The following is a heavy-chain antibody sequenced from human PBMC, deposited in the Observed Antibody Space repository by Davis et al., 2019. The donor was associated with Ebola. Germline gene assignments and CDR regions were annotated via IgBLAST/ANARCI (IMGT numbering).Heavy chain of an antibody. D-gene: IGHD5-18*01. Sequence: LRLSCAVYGGSFSGYYWSWIRQPPGKGLEWIEEINHSGSTNYNPSLKSRVTISVDTSKNQFSLKLSSVTAADTAVYYCARTPRGDTAMVYYYLLHGRLGQRDHGHRLL. CDR3: ARTPRGDTAMVYYYLLHGR. CDR1: GGSFSGYY. V-gene: IGHV4-34*01. J-gene: IGHJ6*03. CDR2: INHSGST.